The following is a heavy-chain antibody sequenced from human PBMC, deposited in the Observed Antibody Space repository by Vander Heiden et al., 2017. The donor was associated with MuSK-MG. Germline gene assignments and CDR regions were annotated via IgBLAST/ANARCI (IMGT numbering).Heavy chain of an antibody. D-gene: IGHD1-1*01. CDR2: INGNGRNT. CDR1: EFPFSTYA. CDR3: AKSNNWNYAEC. Sequence: QLLESGEGLFQPGGSLNPPVEAPEFPFSTYAMGWVRQAPGKGLQWVSSINGNGRNTYYADSVKGRFTISRDNSKNTLYLQMNSLRAEDMAVYYCAKSNNWNYAECWGQGTLVTVSS. J-gene: IGHJ4*02. V-gene: IGHV3-23*01.